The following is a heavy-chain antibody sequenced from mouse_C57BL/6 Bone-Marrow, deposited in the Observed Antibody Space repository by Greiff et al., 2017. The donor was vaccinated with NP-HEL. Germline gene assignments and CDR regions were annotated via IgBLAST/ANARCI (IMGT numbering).Heavy chain of an antibody. CDR3: ARRGDYYYGSSYEGMDY. J-gene: IGHJ4*01. CDR2: ISSGGSYT. D-gene: IGHD1-1*01. Sequence: DVKLVESGGDLVKPGGSLKLSCAASGFTFSSYGMSWVRQTPDKRLEWVATISSGGSYTYYPDSVKGRFTISRDNAKNTLYLQMSSLKSEDTAMYYCARRGDYYYGSSYEGMDYWGQGTSVTVSS. V-gene: IGHV5-6*02. CDR1: GFTFSSYG.